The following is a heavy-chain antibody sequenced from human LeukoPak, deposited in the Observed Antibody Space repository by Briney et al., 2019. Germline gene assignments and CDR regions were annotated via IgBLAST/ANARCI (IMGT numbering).Heavy chain of an antibody. D-gene: IGHD6-6*01. V-gene: IGHV4-34*01. CDR2: TNHSGST. CDR1: GGSFSGYY. Sequence: PSETLSLTCAVYGGSFSGYYWSWIRQPPGKGLEWIGETNHSGSTNYNPSLKSRVTISVDTSKNQFSLKLSSVTAADTAVYYCARYSRSSSTIDYWGQGTLVTVSS. J-gene: IGHJ4*02. CDR3: ARYSRSSSTIDY.